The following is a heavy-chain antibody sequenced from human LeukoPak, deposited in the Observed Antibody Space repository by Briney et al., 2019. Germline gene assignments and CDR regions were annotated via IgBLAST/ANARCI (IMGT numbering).Heavy chain of an antibody. CDR1: GFTFSSYA. D-gene: IGHD3-22*01. Sequence: GGSLSPSCAASGFTFSSYAMSWVRQAPGKGLEWVSAISGSGGSTYYADSVKGRFTISRDNSKNTLYLQMNSLRAEDTAVYYCAKDVDSSGYYLSFDYWGQGTLVTVSS. CDR2: ISGSGGST. CDR3: AKDVDSSGYYLSFDY. V-gene: IGHV3-23*01. J-gene: IGHJ4*02.